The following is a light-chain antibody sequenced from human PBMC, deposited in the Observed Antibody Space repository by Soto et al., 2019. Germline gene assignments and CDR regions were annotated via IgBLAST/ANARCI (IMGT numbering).Light chain of an antibody. J-gene: IGKJ1*01. Sequence: EIVLTQSPATLSLSPGERATLSCRASQSVSSYLVWYQQKPGQAPRLLIFDASNMATGIPARFSGSGSGTDFTLPISSLEPEDFAVYYCQQRSNWPPWTFGQGTKVEIK. CDR3: QQRSNWPPWT. V-gene: IGKV3-11*01. CDR1: QSVSSY. CDR2: DAS.